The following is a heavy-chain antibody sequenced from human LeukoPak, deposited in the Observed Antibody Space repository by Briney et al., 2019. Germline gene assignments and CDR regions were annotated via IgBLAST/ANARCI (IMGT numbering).Heavy chain of an antibody. Sequence: SETLSLTCSVSGDSIGIGSHCWSWIRQPAGKGLEWIGLIYATGSYSYNPALKSRVTISMDPSKSQFSLKLTSVTAAYTCVSYCARINGLGGWAPFDYWGKGTLVSVSS. CDR1: GDSIGIGSHC. J-gene: IGHJ4*02. CDR3: ARINGLGGWAPFDY. V-gene: IGHV4-61*02. CDR2: IYATGSY. D-gene: IGHD2-8*01.